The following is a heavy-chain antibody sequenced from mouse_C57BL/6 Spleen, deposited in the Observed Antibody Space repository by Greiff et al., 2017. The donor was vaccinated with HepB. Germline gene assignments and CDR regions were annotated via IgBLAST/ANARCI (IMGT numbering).Heavy chain of an antibody. D-gene: IGHD1-1*01. J-gene: IGHJ2*01. CDR1: GFTFSSYA. V-gene: IGHV5S21*01. Sequence: EVLLVESGEGLVKPGGSLKLSCAASGFTFSSYAMSWVRQTPEKRLEWVAYISSGGDYIYYADTVKGRFTISRDNARNTLYLQMSSLKSEDTAMYYCAGVGYYGSPRYWGQGTTLTDSS. CDR3: AGVGYYGSPRY. CDR2: ISSGGDYI.